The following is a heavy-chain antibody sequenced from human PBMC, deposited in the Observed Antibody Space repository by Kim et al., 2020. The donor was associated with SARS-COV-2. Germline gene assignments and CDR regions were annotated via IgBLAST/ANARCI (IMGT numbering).Heavy chain of an antibody. J-gene: IGHJ6*02. Sequence: SGTTLVNPTRTITLTCTFSGVSIITSRMCVIWIRQPPVKALEWLALLDWVDDKYYSTSLKTRLTISKDTSKNQVALTITNMDPVDTDTYYCARIPIAVAGMGYYYYSDMDVWRQATTATVSS. D-gene: IGHD6-19*01. CDR2: LDWVDDK. CDR3: ARIPIAVAGMGYYYYSDMDV. V-gene: IGHV2-70*01. CDR1: GVSIITSRMC.